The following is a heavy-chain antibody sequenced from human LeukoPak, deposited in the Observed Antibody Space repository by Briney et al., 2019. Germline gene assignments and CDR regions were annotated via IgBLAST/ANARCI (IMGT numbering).Heavy chain of an antibody. CDR3: AKGGGPRAFDI. D-gene: IGHD6-25*01. CDR1: GFTFSTYA. V-gene: IGHV3-23*01. Sequence: GGSLRLSCAASGFTFSTYAMSWVRQTPEKGLEWVSTISGSGGGTYYADSVKGRFTISRDDSRNTLYLQMKSLRAEDTAVYYCAKGGGPRAFDIWGQGTVVTVSS. CDR2: ISGSGGGT. J-gene: IGHJ3*02.